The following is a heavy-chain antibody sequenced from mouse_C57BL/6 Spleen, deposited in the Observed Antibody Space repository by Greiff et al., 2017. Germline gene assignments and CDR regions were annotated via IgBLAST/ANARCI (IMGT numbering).Heavy chain of an antibody. CDR1: GYAFSSSW. CDR2: IYPGDGDT. D-gene: IGHD1-1*01. CDR3: ARWVTTVVATPY. J-gene: IGHJ2*01. Sequence: LQQSGPELVKPGASVKISCKASGYAFSSSWMNWVKQRPGKGLEWIGRIYPGDGDTNYNGKFKGKATLTADKSSSTAYMQLSSLTSEDSAVYFCARWVTTVVATPYWGQGTTLTVSS. V-gene: IGHV1-82*01.